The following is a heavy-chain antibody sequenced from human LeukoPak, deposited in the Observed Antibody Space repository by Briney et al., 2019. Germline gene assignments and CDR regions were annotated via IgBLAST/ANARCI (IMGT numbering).Heavy chain of an antibody. CDR1: GGSFSGYY. CDR2: INHSGST. CDR3: ARGSRLRFLEWPPGYYGMDV. D-gene: IGHD3-3*01. J-gene: IGHJ6*02. V-gene: IGHV4-34*01. Sequence: SETLSLTCAVYGGSFSGYYWSWIRQPPGKGLEWIGEINHSGSTNYNPSLKSRVTISVDTSKNQFSLKLSSVTAADTAVYYCARGSRLRFLEWPPGYYGMDVWGQGTTVTVSS.